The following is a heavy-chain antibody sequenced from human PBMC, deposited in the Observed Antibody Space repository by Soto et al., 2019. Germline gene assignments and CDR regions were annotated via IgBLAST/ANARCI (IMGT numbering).Heavy chain of an antibody. D-gene: IGHD6-13*01. CDR2: IIPIFGTA. V-gene: IGHV1-69*06. CDR1: GGTFSSYA. Sequence: GASVKVSCKASGGTFSSYAISWVRQAPGQGLEWMGGIIPIFGTANYSRKFQGRVTFTADKSTSTAYIELSSLRSEDTAVYYSARDSVDSSSYNWFDPWGQGTLVTVSS. CDR3: ARDSVDSSSYNWFDP. J-gene: IGHJ5*02.